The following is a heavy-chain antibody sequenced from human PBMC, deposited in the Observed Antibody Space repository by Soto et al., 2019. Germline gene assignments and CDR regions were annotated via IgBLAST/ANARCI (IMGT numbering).Heavy chain of an antibody. CDR2: ISSSGSYI. V-gene: IGHV3-21*01. J-gene: IGHJ6*03. Sequence: PGGSLRLSCAASGFTFSRYDINWVRQAPGKGLEWVSSISSSGSYIFYADSVKGRFTISRDNAKNSLYLQMNSLRAEDTAVYYCARDHSPSNIPYYYYYMDVWGKGTTVTVSS. D-gene: IGHD1-26*01. CDR3: ARDHSPSNIPYYYYYMDV. CDR1: GFTFSRYD.